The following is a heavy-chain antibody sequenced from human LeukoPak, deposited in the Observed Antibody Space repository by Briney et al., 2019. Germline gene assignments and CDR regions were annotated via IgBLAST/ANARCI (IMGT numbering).Heavy chain of an antibody. Sequence: GGSLRLSCAASGFTFSSYEMNWVRQAPGKGLEWVAIIWYDGTNKYYADSVKGRFTISRDNSKNTLYLQMTSLRAEDTAVYFCARSTWCGGDCYPDYWGQGTLVTVSS. J-gene: IGHJ4*02. CDR3: ARSTWCGGDCYPDY. D-gene: IGHD2-21*02. CDR1: GFTFSSYE. V-gene: IGHV3-33*08. CDR2: IWYDGTNK.